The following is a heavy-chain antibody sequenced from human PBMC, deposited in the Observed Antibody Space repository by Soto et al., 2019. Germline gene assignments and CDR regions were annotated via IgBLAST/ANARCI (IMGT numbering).Heavy chain of an antibody. CDR1: GFPFREFG. V-gene: IGHV3-33*05. CDR2: ISYDGSD. J-gene: IGHJ4*02. CDR3: ARRWNYYLDF. Sequence: QMQLVESGGGVVQPGRSLRLSCVASGFPFREFGMHWVRQAPGKGLEWVALISYDGSDYADSVKGRFTISRDDSRDTLFLHMDNLRPDDTGVYYCARRWNYYLDFWGQGTLVALSS. D-gene: IGHD1-1*01.